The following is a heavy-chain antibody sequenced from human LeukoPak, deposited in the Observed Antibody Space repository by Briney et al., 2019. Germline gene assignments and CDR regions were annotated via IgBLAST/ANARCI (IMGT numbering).Heavy chain of an antibody. CDR1: GFTFGDYA. Sequence: PGGSLRLSCTASGFTFGDYAMSSFRQAPGKGLEWVSLIRDKAYGGTTEYAASVKGRFTISRDDSKNIAYLQVNSLKTEDTGEYYCTRDCSSTNCFVDSWGQGTLVTVSS. CDR2: IRDKAYGGTT. J-gene: IGHJ4*02. D-gene: IGHD2-2*01. V-gene: IGHV3-49*03. CDR3: TRDCSSTNCFVDS.